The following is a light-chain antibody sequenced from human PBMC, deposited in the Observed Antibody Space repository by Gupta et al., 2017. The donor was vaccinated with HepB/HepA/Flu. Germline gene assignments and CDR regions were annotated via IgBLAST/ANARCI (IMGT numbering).Light chain of an antibody. V-gene: IGLV2-14*03. CDR2: DVF. J-gene: IGLJ1*01. Sequence: HSALTQPASVSGSPGQSITISCTGTSSDVGAQNFVSWYQQHPGKAPKLIIYDVFNRPSGVSNRFSGSKSGNTASLTISGLQAEDEADYHCKAYATTYTYVFGTGTKGTVL. CDR3: KAYATTYTYV. CDR1: SSDVGAQNF.